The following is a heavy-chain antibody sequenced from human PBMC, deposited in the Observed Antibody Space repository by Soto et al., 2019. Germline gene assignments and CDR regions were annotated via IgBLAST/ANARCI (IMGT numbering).Heavy chain of an antibody. J-gene: IGHJ5*02. Sequence: SLKASCKASGGTSTSNAISWLHQAPGQGLEWMGGIIPIFGTANYAQKFQGRVTITTDKSTSTAYMELSRLRSEETAVYYCARDRMVLYSSIWYPTWFDPWGQGTLVTVSS. CDR2: IIPIFGTA. D-gene: IGHD6-13*01. V-gene: IGHV1-69*05. CDR3: ARDRMVLYSSIWYPTWFDP. CDR1: GGTSTSNA.